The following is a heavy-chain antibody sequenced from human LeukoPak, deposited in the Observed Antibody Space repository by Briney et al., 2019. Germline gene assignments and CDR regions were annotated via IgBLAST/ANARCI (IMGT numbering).Heavy chain of an antibody. CDR1: EFTFTTYT. CDR3: ARLQYGSGSYYNGPDGFDI. CDR2: ISSDSIYI. J-gene: IGHJ3*02. D-gene: IGHD3-10*01. Sequence: RGSLPLSCAASEFTFTTYTLSWGRQAPGKGLGWVSAISSDSIYIYYADSVKGRFTISRDNAENSLYLQMNSPRAEDTAVYYCARLQYGSGSYYNGPDGFDIWGQGTRVPLYS. V-gene: IGHV3-21*01.